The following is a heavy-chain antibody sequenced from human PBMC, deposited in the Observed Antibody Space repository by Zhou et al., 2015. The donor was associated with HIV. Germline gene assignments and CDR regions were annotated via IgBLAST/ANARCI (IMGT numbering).Heavy chain of an antibody. CDR1: GFTFSSYG. Sequence: QVQLVESGGGVVRPGRSLRLSCAASGFTFSSYGMHWVRQAPGKGLEWVAVISYDGSNKYYADSVKGRFTISRDNSKNTLYVQMNSLRREDTAVYYCAKDGSAASEGSGYQPAPGSYWGQGTLVTVSS. V-gene: IGHV3-30*18. J-gene: IGHJ4*02. D-gene: IGHD3-22*01. CDR3: AKDGSAASEGSGYQPAPGSY. CDR2: ISYDGSNK.